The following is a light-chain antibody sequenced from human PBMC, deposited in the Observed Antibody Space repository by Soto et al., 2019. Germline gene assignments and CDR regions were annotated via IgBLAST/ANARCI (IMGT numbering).Light chain of an antibody. CDR3: QQYSNWPYT. CDR1: QSVSSN. V-gene: IGKV3-15*01. J-gene: IGKJ5*01. Sequence: EIVMSKSASALSVSPGERATLSCRASQSVSSNLAWYQHKPGQAPRLLIYGASNRATGIPARFSGSGSGTEFTLTISRLQSEDFAIFYCQQYSNWPYTFGQGTRLEIK. CDR2: GAS.